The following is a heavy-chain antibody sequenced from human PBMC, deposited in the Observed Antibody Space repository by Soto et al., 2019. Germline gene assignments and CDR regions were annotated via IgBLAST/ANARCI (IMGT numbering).Heavy chain of an antibody. J-gene: IGHJ6*02. V-gene: IGHV4-34*01. Sequence: PSETLSLTCAVYGGSFSGYYWSWIRQPPGKGLEWIGEINHSGSTNYNPSLKSRVTISVDTSKNQFSLKLSSVTAADTAVYYCARTDDILAYGMDVWGQGTTVT. CDR2: INHSGST. CDR3: ARTDDILAYGMDV. D-gene: IGHD3-9*01. CDR1: GGSFSGYY.